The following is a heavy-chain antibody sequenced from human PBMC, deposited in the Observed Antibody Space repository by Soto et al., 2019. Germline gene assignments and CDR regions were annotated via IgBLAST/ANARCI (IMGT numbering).Heavy chain of an antibody. V-gene: IGHV1-46*01. CDR3: ARAAPKYDSSVYYLVYSEYYFYY. CDR1: GYTFTSYY. CDR2: INPSGGST. D-gene: IGHD3-22*01. Sequence: GASVKVSCKASGYTFTSYYMHWVRQAPGQGLEWMGIINPSGGSTSYAQKFQGRVTMTRDTSTSTVYMELSSLRSEDTAVYYCARAAPKYDSSVYYLVYSEYYFYYWGQGTLVTISS. J-gene: IGHJ4*02.